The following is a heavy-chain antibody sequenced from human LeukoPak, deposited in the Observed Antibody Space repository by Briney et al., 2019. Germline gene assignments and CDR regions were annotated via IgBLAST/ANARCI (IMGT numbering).Heavy chain of an antibody. CDR3: ARDLAACSSCQGAFDI. J-gene: IGHJ3*02. Sequence: SETLSLTCTVSGYSISSGYYWGWIRQPPGKGLEWIGSIYHSGSTYYNPSLKSRVTISVDTSKNQFSLKLSSVTAADTAVYYCARDLAACSSCQGAFDIWGQGTMVTASS. CDR1: GYSISSGYY. V-gene: IGHV4-38-2*02. CDR2: IYHSGST. D-gene: IGHD6-13*01.